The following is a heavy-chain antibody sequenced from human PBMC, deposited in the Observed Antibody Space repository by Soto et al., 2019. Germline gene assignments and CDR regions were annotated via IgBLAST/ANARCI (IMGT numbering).Heavy chain of an antibody. D-gene: IGHD3-22*01. CDR1: GGSIRSGDYY. CDR2: IYSSGST. J-gene: IGHJ4*02. CDR3: ARDRGSDSDSSSGFYHY. V-gene: IGHV4-30-4*01. Sequence: SETLSLTCTVSGGSIRSGDYYWTWIRQPPGKGLEWIGYIYSSGSTSYNPSVKSRVTISRDTSKNQFSLNLSSVTAADTAVYYCARDRGSDSDSSSGFYHYWGQGTLVTVSS.